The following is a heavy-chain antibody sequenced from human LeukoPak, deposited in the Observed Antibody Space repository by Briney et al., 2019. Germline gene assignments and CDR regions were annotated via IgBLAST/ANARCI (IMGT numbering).Heavy chain of an antibody. CDR2: IYYSGST. Sequence: SETLSLTCTVSGGSISNYYWNWIRQPPGKGLQWIGYIYYSGSTNYNPSLKIRVTTSVDTSKNQFSLKLSSVTAADTVVYHAEGGIRYFDWSTQNPIGLYYYYMDVWGKGTTVTVSS. V-gene: IGHV4-59*08. CDR3: EGGIRYFDWSTQNPIGLYYYYMDV. CDR1: GGSISNYY. D-gene: IGHD3-9*01. J-gene: IGHJ6*03.